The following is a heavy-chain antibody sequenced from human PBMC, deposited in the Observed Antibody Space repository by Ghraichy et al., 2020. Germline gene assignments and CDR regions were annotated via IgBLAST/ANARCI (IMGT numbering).Heavy chain of an antibody. CDR1: GYTLTELS. CDR2: FDPEDGET. V-gene: IGHV1-24*01. D-gene: IGHD1-26*01. J-gene: IGHJ4*02. Sequence: ASVKVSCKVSGYTLTELSMHWVRQAPGKGLEWMGGFDPEDGETIYAQKFQGRVTMTEDTSTDTAYMELSSLRSEDTAVYYCAIRVGASYYFDYWGQGTLVTVSS. CDR3: AIRVGASYYFDY.